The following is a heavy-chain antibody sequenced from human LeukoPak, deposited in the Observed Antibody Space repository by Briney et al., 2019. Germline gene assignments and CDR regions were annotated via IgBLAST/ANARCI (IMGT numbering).Heavy chain of an antibody. CDR2: INPNSGGT. D-gene: IGHD6-6*01. V-gene: IGHV1-2*02. J-gene: IGHJ4*02. CDR1: GYTFTGYY. CDR3: ARDRSIAARRGPTNY. Sequence: ASVKVSCKASGYTFTGYYMHWVRQAPGQGLEWMGWINPNSGGTNYAQKFQGRVTMTRDTSISTAYMELSRLRSDDTAVYYYARDRSIAARRGPTNYWGQGTLVTVSS.